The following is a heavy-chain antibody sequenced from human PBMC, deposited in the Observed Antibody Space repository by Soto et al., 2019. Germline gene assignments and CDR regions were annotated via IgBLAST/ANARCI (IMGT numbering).Heavy chain of an antibody. CDR1: GLTFSRYW. V-gene: IGHV3-74*01. Sequence: PGGSLRLSCAASGLTFSRYWMHWVRQAPGKGLVWVSRISTDGSVTTYADSVKGRFTISRDNSKNTLYLQMNSLRVEDTAVYYCAKPSYDFWSGYYHPFDYWGQGTLVTVSS. J-gene: IGHJ4*02. CDR2: ISTDGSVT. D-gene: IGHD3-3*01. CDR3: AKPSYDFWSGYYHPFDY.